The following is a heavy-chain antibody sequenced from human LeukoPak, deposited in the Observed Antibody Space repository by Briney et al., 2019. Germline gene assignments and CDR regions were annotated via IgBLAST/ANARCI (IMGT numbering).Heavy chain of an antibody. J-gene: IGHJ4*02. CDR3: ATTGGYCSSTSCPEFGY. Sequence: GESLQISCKGSGYSFTSYWIGWVRRMPGKGLEWMGIIYPGDSDTRYSPPFQGQVTISADKSISTAYLQWSSLKASDTAMYYCATTGGYCSSTSCPEFGYWGQGTLVTVSS. CDR1: GYSFTSYW. D-gene: IGHD2-2*03. V-gene: IGHV5-51*01. CDR2: IYPGDSDT.